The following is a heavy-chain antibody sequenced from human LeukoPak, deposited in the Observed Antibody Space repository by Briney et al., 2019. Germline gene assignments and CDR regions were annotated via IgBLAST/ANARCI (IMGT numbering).Heavy chain of an antibody. CDR3: ARDQPPNDIIYINPGVDFDY. Sequence: HGGSLRLSCAASGFTFSSYAMSWVRQAPGKGLEWVSTISGSGGSTYYADSVKGRFTISRDNSKNTLYLQMNSLRAEDTAVYYCARDQPPNDIIYINPGVDFDYWGQGTLVTVSS. CDR1: GFTFSSYA. CDR2: ISGSGGST. V-gene: IGHV3-23*01. J-gene: IGHJ4*02. D-gene: IGHD3-3*01.